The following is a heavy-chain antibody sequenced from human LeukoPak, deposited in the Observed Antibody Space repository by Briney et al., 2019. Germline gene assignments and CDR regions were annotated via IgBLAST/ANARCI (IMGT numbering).Heavy chain of an antibody. CDR3: ARGKDSSSWYDY. D-gene: IGHD6-13*01. V-gene: IGHV1-18*01. CDR2: ISVYNVNT. J-gene: IGHJ4*02. CDR1: DYTFTSYG. Sequence: ASVKVSCKASDYTFTSYGINWVRQVPGQGLEWMGWISVYNVNTNYAQKLQGRVTMTTDTSTSTAYMELRSLRSDDTAVYYCARGKDSSSWYDYWGQGTLVTVSS.